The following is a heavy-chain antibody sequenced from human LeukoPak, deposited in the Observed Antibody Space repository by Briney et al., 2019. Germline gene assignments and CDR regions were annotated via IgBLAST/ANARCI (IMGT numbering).Heavy chain of an antibody. V-gene: IGHV3-30*04. D-gene: IGHD6-19*01. CDR1: GFTFSSYA. CDR2: ISYDGSNK. Sequence: QPGGSLRLSCAASGFTFSSYAMHWVRQAPGKGLEWVAVISYDGSNKYYADSVKGRFTISRDNSKNTLYLQMNSLRAEDTAVYYCARDLAISVAENVMDVWGQGTTVTVSS. CDR3: ARDLAISVAENVMDV. J-gene: IGHJ6*02.